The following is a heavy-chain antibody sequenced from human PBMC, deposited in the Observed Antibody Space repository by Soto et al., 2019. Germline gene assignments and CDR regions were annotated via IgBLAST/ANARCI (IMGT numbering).Heavy chain of an antibody. CDR2: IIPIFGTA. J-gene: IGHJ5*02. CDR3: ARGKVIEAPHNWFDP. Sequence: SVKVSCKASGGTFSSYAISWVRQAPGQGLEWMGGIIPIFGTANYAQKFQGRVTITADESTSTAYMELSSLRSEDTAVYYCARGKVIEAPHNWFDPWGQGTLVTVSS. CDR1: GGTFSSYA. V-gene: IGHV1-69*13. D-gene: IGHD6-6*01.